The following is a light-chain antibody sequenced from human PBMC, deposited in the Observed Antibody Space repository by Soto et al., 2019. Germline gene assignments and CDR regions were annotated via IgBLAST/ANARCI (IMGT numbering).Light chain of an antibody. J-gene: IGKJ4*01. CDR1: QSVDIY. Sequence: EVVVTQSPVTLALSPGERATLSCRTSQSVDIYVAWYQQKPVQDPRLLIYDASNRAPGIPGRFSGSGPGTDFTLTISSLEPEDFAVYYCQQRKYWPPLTFGGGPKVEIK. V-gene: IGKV3D-11*02. CDR2: DAS. CDR3: QQRKYWPPLT.